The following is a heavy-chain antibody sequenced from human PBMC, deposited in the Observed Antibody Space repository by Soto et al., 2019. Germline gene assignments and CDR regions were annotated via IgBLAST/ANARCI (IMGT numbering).Heavy chain of an antibody. D-gene: IGHD3-22*01. J-gene: IGHJ6*01. V-gene: IGHV4-34*01. CDR2: INHSGST. CDR3: ARRHPKRITMIVVVIKDLTYGMDV. CDR1: VGSFSVYY. Sequence: PSETLCITCAIYVGSFSVYYWSWIRQPPGKGLDLIGGINHSGSTNYNPSLKSRVTISVDTSKNQFSLKLSSVTAADTAVYYCARRHPKRITMIVVVIKDLTYGMDVWGQGTPVTVSS.